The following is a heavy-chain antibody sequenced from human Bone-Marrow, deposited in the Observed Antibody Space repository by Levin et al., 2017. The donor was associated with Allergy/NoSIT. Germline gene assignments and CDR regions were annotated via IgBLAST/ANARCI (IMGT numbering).Heavy chain of an antibody. Sequence: GESLKISCQGSGFSFTSYWIAWVRQTPGKGLEWIGIIFPADSDTRYSPSFQGQVRMSADKSINTAYLQWSSLKVSDTAIYYCARYGSGDYYWGQGTLVTVSS. CDR3: ARYGSGDYY. V-gene: IGHV5-51*01. D-gene: IGHD3-10*01. J-gene: IGHJ4*02. CDR1: GFSFTSYW. CDR2: IFPADSDT.